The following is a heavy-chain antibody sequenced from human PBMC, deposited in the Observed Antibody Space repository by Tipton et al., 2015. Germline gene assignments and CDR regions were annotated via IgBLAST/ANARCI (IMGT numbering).Heavy chain of an antibody. V-gene: IGHV4-30-4*01. Sequence: TLSLTCSVSGGSVSSGGYYWTWIRQPPGKGLEGIGNINYSGRSEYNPPLRSWPNLSVDTSKNQFSLNLSSVTAEDTAVYYCAREKRGGGVFDYWGQGTLVTVSS. CDR3: AREKRGGGVFDY. CDR2: INYSGRS. CDR1: GGSVSSGGYY. D-gene: IGHD1-26*01. J-gene: IGHJ4*02.